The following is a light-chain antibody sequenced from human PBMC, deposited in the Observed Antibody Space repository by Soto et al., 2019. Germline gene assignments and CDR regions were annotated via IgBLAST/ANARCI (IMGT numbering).Light chain of an antibody. V-gene: IGKV1-27*01. CDR3: QKYDSAPT. J-gene: IGKJ3*01. Sequence: DIQMTQSPSSLSASVVGRVTRTCRPSRGIGNALAWYQQKPGTVPKLLIHSASTLQSGVPSRFSGSGSGTDFTLTISRLQPEDVASYYCQKYDSAPTFGPGTKGDIK. CDR1: RGIGNA. CDR2: SAS.